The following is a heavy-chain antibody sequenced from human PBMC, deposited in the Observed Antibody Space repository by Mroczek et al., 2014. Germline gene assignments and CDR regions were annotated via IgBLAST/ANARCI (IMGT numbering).Heavy chain of an antibody. J-gene: IGHJ6*03. D-gene: IGHD3-3*01. CDR3: ARVGYYDFHMDV. CDR1: GGSISSGSYY. CDR2: IYTSGST. V-gene: IGHV4-61*02. Sequence: QVQLQESGPGLVKPSQTLSLTCTVSGGSISSGSYYWSWIRQPAGKGLEWIGRIYTSGSTNYNPSLKSRVTMSVDTSKNQFSLKLSSVTAADTAVYYCARVGYYDFHMDVWGKGTTVTVSS.